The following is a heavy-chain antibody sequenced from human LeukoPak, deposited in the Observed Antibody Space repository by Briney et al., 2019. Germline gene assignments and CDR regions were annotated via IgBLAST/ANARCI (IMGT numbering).Heavy chain of an antibody. CDR2: IYTSGST. J-gene: IGHJ6*03. Sequence: SETLSLTCTVSGGSISSGSYYWSWIRQPAGKGLEWIGRIYTSGSTNYNPSLKSRVTISVDTSKNQFSLKLRSVTAADTAVYYCARSEQFPYYMDVWGKGTTVTVSS. CDR3: ARSEQFPYYMDV. CDR1: GGSISSGSYY. D-gene: IGHD6-19*01. V-gene: IGHV4-61*02.